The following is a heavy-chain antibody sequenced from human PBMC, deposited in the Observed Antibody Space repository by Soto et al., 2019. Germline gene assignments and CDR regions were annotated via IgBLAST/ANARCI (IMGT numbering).Heavy chain of an antibody. CDR3: ARAEVDY. J-gene: IGHJ4*01. Sequence: EVQLVESGGGLVQPGGSLRLSCAASGFTFGDYWMHWIRQVPGKGPEWVSRMTADGRTVQYADSVKGRFTGSRDNAKNMLYLQRNSLRGEDTAVYYCARAEVDYWCPGTLVTVSS. V-gene: IGHV3-74*01. CDR2: MTADGRTV. CDR1: GFTFGDYW.